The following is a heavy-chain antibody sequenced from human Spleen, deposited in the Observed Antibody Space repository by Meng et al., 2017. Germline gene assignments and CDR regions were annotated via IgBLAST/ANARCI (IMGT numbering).Heavy chain of an antibody. CDR1: GFTFSSYE. J-gene: IGHJ6*02. CDR2: ITASGGST. CDR3: AKDQAALAAAGTGYGVDV. Sequence: GESLKISCAASGFTFSSYEMNWVRQAPGKGLEWVSAITASGGSTYYADSVKGRFTISRDNSKNTLYLQMNSLRAEDTAVYYCAKDQAALAAAGTGYGVDVWGQGTTVTVSS. D-gene: IGHD6-13*01. V-gene: IGHV3-23*01.